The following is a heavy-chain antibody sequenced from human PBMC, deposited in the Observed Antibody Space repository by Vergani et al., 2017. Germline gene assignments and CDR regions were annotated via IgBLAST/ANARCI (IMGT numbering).Heavy chain of an antibody. D-gene: IGHD6-19*01. J-gene: IGHJ6*02. CDR1: GFTFSSDW. V-gene: IGHV3-7*03. Sequence: EVQLVESGGGLVQPGGSLRLSCAASGFTFSSDWMSWVRQAPGKGRGGVANIKQDGSERYYVDSVKCRLTISGGNAKKSLYLQMNSLRAEDAAVYYWARAGGQWLDDYGMDVWGQGTTVTVS. CDR3: ARAGGQWLDDYGMDV. CDR2: IKQDGSER.